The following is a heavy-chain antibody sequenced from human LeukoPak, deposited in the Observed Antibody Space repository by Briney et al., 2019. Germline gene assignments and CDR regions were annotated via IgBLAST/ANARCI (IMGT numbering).Heavy chain of an antibody. CDR3: ARDDPGILWFGELFRAPGY. D-gene: IGHD3-10*01. CDR2: ISYDGSIK. CDR1: GFIFRNYA. Sequence: GGSLRLSCAASGFIFRNYAMHWVRQAPGKGLEWVAAISYDGSIKDYADSVKGRFTISRDNSQNTLDLQMNSLRGEDTAVYYCARDDPGILWFGELFRAPGYWGQGTLVTVSS. V-gene: IGHV3-30-3*01. J-gene: IGHJ4*02.